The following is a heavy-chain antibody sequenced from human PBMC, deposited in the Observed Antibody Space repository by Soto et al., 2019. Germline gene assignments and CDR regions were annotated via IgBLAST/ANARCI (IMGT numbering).Heavy chain of an antibody. V-gene: IGHV1-18*01. CDR1: GYTFTSYG. CDR3: ARDGEDIVVVVADNWFDP. J-gene: IGHJ5*02. D-gene: IGHD2-15*01. CDR2: ISAYNGNT. Sequence: QVQLVQSGAEVKKPGASVKVSCKASGYTFTSYGISWVRQAPGQGLEWMGWISAYNGNTNYAQKLQGRVTMTTDTSTSTAYMERRSLRSDDTAGYYCARDGEDIVVVVADNWFDPWGQGTLVTVSS.